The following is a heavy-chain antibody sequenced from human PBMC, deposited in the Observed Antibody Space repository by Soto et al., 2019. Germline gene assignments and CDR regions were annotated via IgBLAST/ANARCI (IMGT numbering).Heavy chain of an antibody. CDR2: IYSGGST. V-gene: IGHV3-53*01. J-gene: IGHJ4*02. CDR3: ARAGGEDCSSTRCYIRPSHYYFDY. Sequence: GGSLRLSCAASGFTVSSNYMSWVRQAPGKGLEWVSVIYSGGSTYYADSVKGRFTISRDNSKNTLYLQMNSLRAEDTAVYYCARAGGEDCSSTRCYIRPSHYYFDYWGQGTLVTVSS. D-gene: IGHD2-2*02. CDR1: GFTVSSNY.